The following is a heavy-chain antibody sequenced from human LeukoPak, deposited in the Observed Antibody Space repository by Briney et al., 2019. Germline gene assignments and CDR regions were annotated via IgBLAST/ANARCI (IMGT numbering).Heavy chain of an antibody. CDR3: ATSIAAAGGSWFDP. V-gene: IGHV4-59*08. D-gene: IGHD6-13*01. Sequence: SETLSLTCTVSGGSISSYYWSWIRQPPGKGLEWIGYTYYSGSTNYNPSLKSRVTISVDTSKNQFSLKLSSVTAADTAVYYCATSIAAAGGSWFDPWGQGTLVTVSS. CDR1: GGSISSYY. CDR2: TYYSGST. J-gene: IGHJ5*02.